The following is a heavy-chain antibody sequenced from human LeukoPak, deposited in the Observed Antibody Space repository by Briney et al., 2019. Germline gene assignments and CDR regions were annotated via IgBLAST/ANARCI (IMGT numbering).Heavy chain of an antibody. V-gene: IGHV4-34*01. D-gene: IGHD5-24*01. CDR1: GGSFSGYY. Sequence: SETLSLTCAVYGGSFSGYYWSWIRQPPGKGLEWRGEINHSGSTNNNPSLKSRVTISVDTSKNQFSLKLSSVTAADTAVYYCARGRLGWLPISGGILYGMDVWGQGTTVTVSS. J-gene: IGHJ6*02. CDR2: INHSGST. CDR3: ARGRLGWLPISGGILYGMDV.